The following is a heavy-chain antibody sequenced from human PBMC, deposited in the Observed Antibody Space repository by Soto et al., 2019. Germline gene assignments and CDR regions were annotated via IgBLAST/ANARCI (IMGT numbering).Heavy chain of an antibody. CDR2: IIPIFGTA. V-gene: IGHV1-69*01. CDR3: ARSPSAGQRIQLWTLSFDY. J-gene: IGHJ4*02. CDR1: GGTFSSYA. D-gene: IGHD5-18*01. Sequence: QVQLVQSGAEVKKPGSSVKVSCKASGGTFSSYAISWVRQAPGQGLEWMGGIIPIFGTANYAQKFQGRVTITADESTSTAYIELSSLRSEDTGVYYCARSPSAGQRIQLWTLSFDYWGQGTLVTVSS.